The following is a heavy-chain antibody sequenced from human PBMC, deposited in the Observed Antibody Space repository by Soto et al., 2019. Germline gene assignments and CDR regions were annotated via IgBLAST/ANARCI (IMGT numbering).Heavy chain of an antibody. CDR2: INPSGGST. D-gene: IGHD5-18*01. CDR1: GYTFTSYY. V-gene: IGHV1-46*01. J-gene: IGHJ4*02. Sequence: GASVKVSCKACGYTFTSYYMHWVRQAPGQGLEWMGIINPSGGSTSYAQKFQGRVTMTRDTSTSTVYMELSSLRSEDTAVYYCARAAVDTAILDYWGQGTLVTVSS. CDR3: ARAAVDTAILDY.